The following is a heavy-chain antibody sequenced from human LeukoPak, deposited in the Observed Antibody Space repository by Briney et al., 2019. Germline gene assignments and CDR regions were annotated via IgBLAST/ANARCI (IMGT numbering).Heavy chain of an antibody. J-gene: IGHJ4*02. CDR3: ARYTTVAGTSDY. CDR1: GFTFSSYS. CDR2: ISSSSSYI. V-gene: IGHV3-21*01. D-gene: IGHD6-19*01. Sequence: PGGSLRLSCAASGFTFSSYSMNWVRQAPGKGLEWVSSISSSSSYIYYADSVKGRFTISRDNAKNSLYLQMNSLRAEDTAVYYCARYTTVAGTSDYWGQGTLVTVSS.